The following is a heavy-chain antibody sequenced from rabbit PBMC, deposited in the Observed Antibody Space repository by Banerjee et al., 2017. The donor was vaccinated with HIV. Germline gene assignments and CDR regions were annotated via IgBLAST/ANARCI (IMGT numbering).Heavy chain of an antibody. J-gene: IGHJ4*01. CDR1: GFDFSSNA. CDR2: IYGSSSGST. D-gene: IGHD4-1*01. CDR3: ARDGSGWGANFNL. V-gene: IGHV1S45*01. Sequence: QEQLVESGGDLVKPGASLTLTCTASGFDFSSNAMCWVRQAPGKGLEWIACIYGSSSGSTWYASWAKGRFTISKTSSTTATLQMTSLTAADTATYFCARDGSGWGANFNLWGPGTLVTVS.